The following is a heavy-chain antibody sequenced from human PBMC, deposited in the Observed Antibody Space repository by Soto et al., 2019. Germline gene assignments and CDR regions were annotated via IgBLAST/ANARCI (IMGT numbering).Heavy chain of an antibody. V-gene: IGHV3-30-3*01. D-gene: IGHD2-15*01. Sequence: GGSLRLSCAASGFTFSSYAMHWVRQAPGKGLEWVAVISYDGSNKYYADSVKGRFTISRDNSKNTLYLQMNSLRAEDTAVYYCARGDCSGGSCYGSGYYYYGMDVWGQGTTVTVSS. CDR3: ARGDCSGGSCYGSGYYYYGMDV. J-gene: IGHJ6*02. CDR1: GFTFSSYA. CDR2: ISYDGSNK.